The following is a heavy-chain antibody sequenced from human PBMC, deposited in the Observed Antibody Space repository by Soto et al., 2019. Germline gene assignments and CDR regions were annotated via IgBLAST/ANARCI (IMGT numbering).Heavy chain of an antibody. Sequence: SETLSLTCTVSGGSISSYYWSWIRQPAGKGLEWIGRIYTSGSTNYNPSLKSRVTMSVDTSKNQFSLKLSSVTAADTAVYYCARGAMVRGVITKRTAYYFDYWGQGTLVTVSS. CDR3: ARGAMVRGVITKRTAYYFDY. CDR1: GGSISSYY. CDR2: IYTSGST. V-gene: IGHV4-4*07. J-gene: IGHJ4*02. D-gene: IGHD3-10*01.